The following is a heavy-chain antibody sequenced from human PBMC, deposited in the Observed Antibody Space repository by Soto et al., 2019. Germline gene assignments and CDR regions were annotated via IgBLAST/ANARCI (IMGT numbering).Heavy chain of an antibody. CDR3: ARPRIAAGGYYYYGMDV. D-gene: IGHD6-13*01. CDR1: GGSISSSSYY. V-gene: IGHV4-39*01. J-gene: IGHJ6*02. CDR2: IYYSGST. Sequence: SETLSLTCTASGGSISSSSYYWGWIRQPPGKGQEWIGSIYYSGSTYYNPSLKSRVTISVDTSKNQFSLKLSSVTAADTAVYYCARPRIAAGGYYYYGMDVWGQGTTVTVSS.